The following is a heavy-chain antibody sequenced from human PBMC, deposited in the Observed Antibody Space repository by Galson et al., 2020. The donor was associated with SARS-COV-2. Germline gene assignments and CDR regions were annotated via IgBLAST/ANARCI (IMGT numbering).Heavy chain of an antibody. J-gene: IGHJ1*01. D-gene: IGHD1-26*01. V-gene: IGHV3-33*01. Sequence: GGSLRLSCAASGFTFNNYAMHWVRQAPGKGLEWVTLIWYDGSHKYYADSVKGRFTISRDNSKNTLYLQMDSLRVEDTALYYCARDREMSTSSNLDRWGQGTLVTVSS. CDR3: ARDREMSTSSNLDR. CDR1: GFTFNNYA. CDR2: IWYDGSHK.